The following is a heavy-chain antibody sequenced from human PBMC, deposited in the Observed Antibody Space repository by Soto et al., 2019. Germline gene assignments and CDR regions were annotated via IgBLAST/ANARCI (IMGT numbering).Heavy chain of an antibody. Sequence: LRLSCAASGFTFSSYGMHWVRQAPGKGLEWVAVISYDGSNKYYADSVKGRFTISRDNSKNTLYLQMNSLRAEDTAVYYCAKDYTSSGWYPWFDPWGQGTLVTVSS. V-gene: IGHV3-30*18. J-gene: IGHJ5*02. CDR3: AKDYTSSGWYPWFDP. CDR2: ISYDGSNK. CDR1: GFTFSSYG. D-gene: IGHD6-19*01.